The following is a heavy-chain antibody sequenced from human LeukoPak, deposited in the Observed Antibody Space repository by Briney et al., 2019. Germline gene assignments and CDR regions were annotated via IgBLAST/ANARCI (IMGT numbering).Heavy chain of an antibody. J-gene: IGHJ6*02. CDR1: GFTFSDYY. Sequence: PGGSLRLSCAASGFTFSDYYMSWIRQAPGKGLEWVPYISSSGSTIYYADSVKGRFTISRDNSKNTLYLQMNSLRAEDTAVYYCARVTVTTPYYYYYGMDVWGQGTTVTVSS. CDR3: ARVTVTTPYYYYYGMDV. V-gene: IGHV3-11*04. CDR2: ISSSGSTI. D-gene: IGHD4-17*01.